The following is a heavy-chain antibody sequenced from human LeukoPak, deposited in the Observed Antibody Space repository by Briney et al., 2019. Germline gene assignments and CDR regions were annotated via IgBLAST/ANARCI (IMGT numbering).Heavy chain of an antibody. J-gene: IGHJ4*02. CDR1: GFTFSSYG. Sequence: GGSLRLSCAASGFTFSSYGMHWVRQAPGKGLEWVAVIWYDGSNKYYADSVKGRFTISRDNSKNTLYLQMNSLRAEDTAVYYCARELNWNEDFDYWGQGTLVTVSS. CDR2: IWYDGSNK. CDR3: ARELNWNEDFDY. V-gene: IGHV3-33*01. D-gene: IGHD1-1*01.